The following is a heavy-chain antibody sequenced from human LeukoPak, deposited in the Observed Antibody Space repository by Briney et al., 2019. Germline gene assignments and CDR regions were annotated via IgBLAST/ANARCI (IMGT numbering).Heavy chain of an antibody. Sequence: SGVSLRLSCAASGITFSRFWMSWVRQAPGKGLQWVANINEDGSEKHYVDSVKGRFTISRDNAENSLYLQMNSLRAEDTAVYYCASGGHLDWWGQGALVTVAS. V-gene: IGHV3-7*03. CDR2: INEDGSEK. J-gene: IGHJ4*02. CDR1: GITFSRFW. D-gene: IGHD3-16*01. CDR3: ASGGHLDW.